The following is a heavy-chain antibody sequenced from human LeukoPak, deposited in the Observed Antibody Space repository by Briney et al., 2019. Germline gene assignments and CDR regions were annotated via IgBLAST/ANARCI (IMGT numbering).Heavy chain of an antibody. CDR2: IYHSGGT. J-gene: IGHJ4*02. CDR3: ARGDYPFDY. Sequence: SETLSLTCTVSGYSISSGYYWGWIRQPPGKGLEWIGSIYHSGGTYYNPSLKSRVTISVDTSKNQFSLKLSSVTAADTAVYYCARGDYPFDYWGQGTLVTVSS. V-gene: IGHV4-38-2*02. CDR1: GYSISSGYY. D-gene: IGHD4-17*01.